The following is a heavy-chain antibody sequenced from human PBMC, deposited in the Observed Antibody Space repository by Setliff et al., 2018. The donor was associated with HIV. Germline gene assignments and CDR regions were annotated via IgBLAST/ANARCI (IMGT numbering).Heavy chain of an antibody. V-gene: IGHV4-59*01. J-gene: IGHJ4*02. Sequence: SETLSLTCTVSGGSISSYYWSWIRQSPGKELEWLGYIYYSGSTNYNPSLKSRVTISVDTSKNQFSLTLNSVTAADTAVYYCARGPAGRLVFLSYWGQGTLVTVSS. CDR1: GGSISSYY. CDR3: ARGPAGRLVFLSY. D-gene: IGHD6-6*01. CDR2: IYYSGST.